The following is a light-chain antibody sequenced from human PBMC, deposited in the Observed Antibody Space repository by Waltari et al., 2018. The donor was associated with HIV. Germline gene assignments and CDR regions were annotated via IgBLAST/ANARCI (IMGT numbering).Light chain of an antibody. CDR1: SSDIGPHNY. Sequence: QSALTQPPSVSGSPGQSVTISCTGTSSDIGPHNYVSWYQPCPGKAPTLVIFEVTKRPSGVPDRFSGSKSGNTASLTVSGLQPEDEGDYYCSSYAAMNNFYVLFGGGTKLTVL. J-gene: IGLJ2*01. V-gene: IGLV2-8*01. CDR3: SSYAAMNNFYVL. CDR2: EVT.